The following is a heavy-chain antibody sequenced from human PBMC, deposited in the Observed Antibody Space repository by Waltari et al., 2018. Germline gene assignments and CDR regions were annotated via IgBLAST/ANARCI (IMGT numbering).Heavy chain of an antibody. Sequence: EVRLVESGGGLVNPGGSLRLSCAASGFTFSDFSMNWVRQVPGRGLGWVSAISTNSRNIYYGDSMKGRFTISRDNAKNSLYLQMNSLRAEDTAIYYCARGATDLQRNDALDIWGQGTMVTVSS. CDR3: ARGATDLQRNDALDI. CDR2: ISTNSRNI. V-gene: IGHV3-21*01. J-gene: IGHJ3*02. CDR1: GFTFSDFS. D-gene: IGHD5-12*01.